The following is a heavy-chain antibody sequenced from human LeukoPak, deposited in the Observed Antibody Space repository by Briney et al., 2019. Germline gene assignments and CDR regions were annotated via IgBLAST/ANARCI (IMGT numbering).Heavy chain of an antibody. D-gene: IGHD3-16*01. Sequence: SVKVSCKSSGGTFSSYPISWVRQAPGQGLEWMGRIIPILGIANYAQKFQGRVTITADKSTSTAYMELSSLRPEDTAMYYCVKGPFFWGSYGDFWGQGALVTVSS. V-gene: IGHV1-69*04. CDR3: VKGPFFWGSYGDF. CDR2: IIPILGIA. J-gene: IGHJ4*02. CDR1: GGTFSSYP.